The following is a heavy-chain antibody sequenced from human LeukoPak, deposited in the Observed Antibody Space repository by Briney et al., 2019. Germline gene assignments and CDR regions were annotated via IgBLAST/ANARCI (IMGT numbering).Heavy chain of an antibody. D-gene: IGHD3-16*01. CDR2: IYYSGST. Sequence: SETLSLTCTVSGGSISSYYWSWIRQPPGKGLEWIGCIYYSGSTNYNPSLKSRVTISVDTSKNQFSLNLTSVTAADTAVYYCARFTPQGYGWGGYNRFDPWGQGTLVTVSS. J-gene: IGHJ5*02. V-gene: IGHV4-59*01. CDR3: ARFTPQGYGWGGYNRFDP. CDR1: GGSISSYY.